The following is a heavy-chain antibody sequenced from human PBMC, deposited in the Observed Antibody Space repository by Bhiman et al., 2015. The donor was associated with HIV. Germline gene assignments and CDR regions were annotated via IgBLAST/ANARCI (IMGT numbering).Heavy chain of an antibody. V-gene: IGHV3-7*05. CDR3: ARGPWWLLHYYLDY. J-gene: IGHJ4*02. D-gene: IGHD2-15*01. CDR1: GFTFTTYW. Sequence: EVQLLESGGDLVQPGGSLRLSCAASGFTFTTYWMSWVRQAPGKGLEWVANIKQDGSEKYYVDSVKGRFTISRDNAKNSLFLQMNSLRAEDTAVYYCARGPWWLLHYYLDYWGQGTLVTVSS. CDR2: IKQDGSEK.